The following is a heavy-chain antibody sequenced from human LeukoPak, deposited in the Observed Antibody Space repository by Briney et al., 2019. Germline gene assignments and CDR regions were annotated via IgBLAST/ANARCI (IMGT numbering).Heavy chain of an antibody. CDR1: GFTFSSYG. CDR2: ISYDGSNK. Sequence: PGRSLRLSCAASGFTFSSYGMHWVRQAPGKGLEWVAVISYDGSNKYYADSVKGRFTISRDNSKNTLYLQMNSLRAEDTAVYYCAKGTRRYSYGYLVLDYWGQGTLVTVSS. D-gene: IGHD5-18*01. J-gene: IGHJ4*02. CDR3: AKGTRRYSYGYLVLDY. V-gene: IGHV3-30*18.